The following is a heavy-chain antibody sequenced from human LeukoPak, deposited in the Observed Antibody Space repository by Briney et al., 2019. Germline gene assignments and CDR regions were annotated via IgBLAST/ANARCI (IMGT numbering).Heavy chain of an antibody. CDR2: IYSGGST. Sequence: GGSLRLSCAASEFTVSVNYMSWVRQAPGKGLEWVSFIYSGGSTYYADSVKGRFTISRDNSKNTLYLQMNSLRAEDTDVYYCAKDARRTFGLSSGLYRGSYYFDYWGQGTLVTVSS. CDR3: AKDARRTFGLSSGLYRGSYYFDY. V-gene: IGHV3-53*05. CDR1: EFTVSVNY. J-gene: IGHJ4*02. D-gene: IGHD6-19*01.